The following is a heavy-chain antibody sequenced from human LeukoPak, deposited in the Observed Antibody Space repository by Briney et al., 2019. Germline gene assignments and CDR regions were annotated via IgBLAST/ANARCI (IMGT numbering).Heavy chain of an antibody. V-gene: IGHV3-23*01. Sequence: GGSLRLSCAASGFTFSNYAMGWVRQAPGKGLEWVSVISAGGGSTYYADSVKGRFTISRDNSKNTLYLQMNSLRAEDTAVYYCAKQSRATVSIINFDYWGQGTLVTVSS. CDR1: GFTFSNYA. J-gene: IGHJ4*02. CDR2: ISAGGGST. D-gene: IGHD2/OR15-2a*01. CDR3: AKQSRATVSIINFDY.